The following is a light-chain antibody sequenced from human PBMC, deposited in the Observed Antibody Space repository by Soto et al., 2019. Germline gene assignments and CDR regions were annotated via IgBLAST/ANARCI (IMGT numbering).Light chain of an antibody. Sequence: QSALTQPRSVSGPPGESVTISCTGTSSDIGAYNYVFWYRQYPGKSPKLMIYDVYKRPSGVPDRFSGSKSANTASLTISGLQTEDEADYHCCSYAGSRSLVFGGGTKVTVL. CDR3: CSYAGSRSLV. J-gene: IGLJ3*02. V-gene: IGLV2-11*01. CDR2: DVY. CDR1: SSDIGAYNY.